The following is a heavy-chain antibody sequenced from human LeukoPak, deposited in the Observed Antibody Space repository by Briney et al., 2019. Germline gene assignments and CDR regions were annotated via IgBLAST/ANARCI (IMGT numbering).Heavy chain of an antibody. CDR2: INHSGST. CDR3: ARHSRVTSWVMDV. CDR1: GGSFSGYY. Sequence: SETLSLTCAVYGGSFSGYYWSWIRQPPGKGLEWIGEINHSGSTNYNPSLKSRVTISVDTSKNQFSLKLSSVTAADTAVHYCARHSRVTSWVMDVWGQGTTVTVSS. J-gene: IGHJ6*02. V-gene: IGHV4-34*01. D-gene: IGHD4-11*01.